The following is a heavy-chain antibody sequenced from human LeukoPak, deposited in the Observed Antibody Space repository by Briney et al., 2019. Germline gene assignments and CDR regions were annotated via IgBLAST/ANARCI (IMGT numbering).Heavy chain of an antibody. CDR1: GFTVGSNY. Sequence: QPGGSLRLSCAASGFTVGSNYMSWVRQAPGKGLEWVSYISSGSSTIYYADSVKGRFTISRDNAKNSLYLQMNSLRDEDTAVYYCARDWYFDYWGQGTLVTVSS. CDR2: ISSGSSTI. CDR3: ARDWYFDY. J-gene: IGHJ4*02. V-gene: IGHV3-48*02.